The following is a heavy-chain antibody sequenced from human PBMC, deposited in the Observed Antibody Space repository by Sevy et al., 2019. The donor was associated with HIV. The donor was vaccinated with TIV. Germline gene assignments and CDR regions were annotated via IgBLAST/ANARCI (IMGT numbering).Heavy chain of an antibody. CDR1: GFTFSDYY. J-gene: IGHJ4*02. Sequence: GGSLRLSCAASGFTFSDYYMSWIRQAPGKGLEWVSYISSSGSTIYYADSVKGRFTISRDNAKNSLYLQMNSLRAEDTAVYYCARVGGYCTNGVCYPILNYFHYWGQGTLVTVSS. D-gene: IGHD2-8*01. CDR2: ISSSGSTI. V-gene: IGHV3-11*01. CDR3: ARVGGYCTNGVCYPILNYFHY.